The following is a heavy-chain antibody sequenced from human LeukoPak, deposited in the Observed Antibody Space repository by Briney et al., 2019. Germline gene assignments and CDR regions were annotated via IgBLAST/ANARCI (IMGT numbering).Heavy chain of an antibody. CDR2: IRSKAYGGTT. CDR3: ARMGLVRGVKNAFDI. D-gene: IGHD3-10*01. Sequence: GGSLRLSCTASGFTFGDYAMSWVRQAPGKGLEWVGFIRSKAYGGTTEYAASVKGRFTISRDDSKNSLYLQMNSLKTEDTAVYYCARMGLVRGVKNAFDIWGQGTMVTVSS. J-gene: IGHJ3*02. CDR1: GFTFGDYA. V-gene: IGHV3-49*04.